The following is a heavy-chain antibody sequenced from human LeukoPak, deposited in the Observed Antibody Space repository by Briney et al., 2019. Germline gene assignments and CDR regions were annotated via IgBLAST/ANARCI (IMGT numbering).Heavy chain of an antibody. CDR1: GGTFSSYA. J-gene: IGHJ4*02. V-gene: IGHV1-69*01. Sequence: ASVKVSCKASGGTFSSYAISWVRQAPGQGLEWMGGIIPIFGTANYAQKFQGRVTITADESTSTAYMELSSLRSEDTAVYYCARAMRAQWGSSTPLGYWGQGTLVTVSS. CDR2: IIPIFGTA. CDR3: ARAMRAQWGSSTPLGY. D-gene: IGHD2-2*01.